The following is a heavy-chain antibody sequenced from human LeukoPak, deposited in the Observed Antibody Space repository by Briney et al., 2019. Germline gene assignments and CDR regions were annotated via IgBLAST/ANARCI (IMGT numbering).Heavy chain of an antibody. Sequence: ASVKVSCKASGYTFTSYGISWVRQAPGQGLEWMGWISAYNGNTNYAQKLQGRVTMTTDTSTSTAYMELRSLRSDDTAVYYCARGPPRLGLVQDFDIWGQGTMVTVSS. CDR3: ARGPPRLGLVQDFDI. D-gene: IGHD7-27*01. CDR1: GYTFTSYG. V-gene: IGHV1-18*01. J-gene: IGHJ3*02. CDR2: ISAYNGNT.